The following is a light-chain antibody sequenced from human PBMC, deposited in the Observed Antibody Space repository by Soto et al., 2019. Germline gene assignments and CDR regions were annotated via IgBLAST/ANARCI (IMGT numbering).Light chain of an antibody. CDR1: SSDVDSYNS. CDR3: SSFTSSTSYV. J-gene: IGLJ1*01. CDR2: DVN. Sequence: QSVLTQPASVSGSPGQSIAISCTGTSSDVDSYNSVSWYQQYPGKAHKLMIHDVNNRPSGISDRFSGSKSGNTASLTISGLQAEDEADYYCSSFTSSTSYVFGTGTKVTVL. V-gene: IGLV2-14*03.